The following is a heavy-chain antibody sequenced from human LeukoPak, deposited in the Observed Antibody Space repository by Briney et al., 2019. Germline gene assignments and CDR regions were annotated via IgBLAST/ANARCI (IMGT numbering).Heavy chain of an antibody. CDR1: GYTFTGYY. D-gene: IGHD3-22*01. CDR3: ARVLDYYDSSGYYDAFDI. J-gene: IGHJ3*02. V-gene: IGHV1-2*02. CDR2: TNPNSGGT. Sequence: ASVKVSCKASGYTFTGYYMHWVRQAPGQGLEWMGWTNPNSGGTNYAQKFQGRVTMTRDTSISTAYMELSRLRSDDTAVYYCARVLDYYDSSGYYDAFDIWGQGTMVTVSS.